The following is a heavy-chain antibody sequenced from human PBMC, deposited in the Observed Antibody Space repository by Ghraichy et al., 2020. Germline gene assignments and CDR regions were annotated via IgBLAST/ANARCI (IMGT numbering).Heavy chain of an antibody. CDR1: GGTFSSYA. J-gene: IGHJ6*02. D-gene: IGHD3-10*02. CDR3: ARVQRNYYGRWSPNYPPYYHGMDV. CDR2: IIPILGIA. Sequence: SVKVSCKASGGTFSSYAISWVRQAPGQGLEWMGRIIPILGIANYAQKFQGRVTITADKSTSTAYMELSSLRSEDTAVYYCARVQRNYYGRWSPNYPPYYHGMDVGGQGTTLTVSS. V-gene: IGHV1-69*04.